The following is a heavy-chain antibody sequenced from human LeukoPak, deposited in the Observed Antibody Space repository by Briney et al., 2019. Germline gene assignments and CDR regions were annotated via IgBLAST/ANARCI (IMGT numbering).Heavy chain of an antibody. CDR3: AKTTTGYSSGRYPAWPIDY. D-gene: IGHD2-15*01. Sequence: GGSLRLSCAASGFTFSSYTMTWVRQAPGKGLECVSGIFVSGGSAHYADSVKGRFTISRDNSKNTVYLQMDSLRAEDTAIYYCAKTTTGYSSGRYPAWPIDYWGQGTLVTVSS. CDR1: GFTFSSYT. CDR2: IFVSGGSA. V-gene: IGHV3-23*01. J-gene: IGHJ4*02.